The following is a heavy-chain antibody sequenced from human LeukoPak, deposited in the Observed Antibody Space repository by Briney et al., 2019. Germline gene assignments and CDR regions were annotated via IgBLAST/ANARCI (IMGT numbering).Heavy chain of an antibody. D-gene: IGHD5-18*01. CDR2: ISAYNGNT. J-gene: IGHJ6*03. V-gene: IGHV1-18*01. CDR1: GYTFTSYG. Sequence: ASVKVSCKASGYTFTSYGISWVRQAPGQGLEWVGWISAYNGNTNYAQKLQGRVTMTTDTSTSTAYMELRSLRSDDTAVYYCARDVDTAMVLYYYYYMDVWGKGTTVTVSS. CDR3: ARDVDTAMVLYYYYYMDV.